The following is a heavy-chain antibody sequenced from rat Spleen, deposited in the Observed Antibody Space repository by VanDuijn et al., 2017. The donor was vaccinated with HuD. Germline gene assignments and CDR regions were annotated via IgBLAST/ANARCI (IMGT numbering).Heavy chain of an antibody. V-gene: IGHV5-20*01. CDR1: GFTFSDFY. CDR3: TTDTFYDGTYYPGGFDY. J-gene: IGHJ2*01. D-gene: IGHD1-12*02. CDR2: ISYDGTLT. Sequence: EVQLVESDGGLVQPGRSLEVSCVASGFTFSDFYMAWVRQVPTKGLEWIATISYDGTLTYYRDSVKGRFTISRDNAKSTLYLQLDSLRSEDTATYYCTTDTFYDGTYYPGGFDYWGQGVMVTVSS.